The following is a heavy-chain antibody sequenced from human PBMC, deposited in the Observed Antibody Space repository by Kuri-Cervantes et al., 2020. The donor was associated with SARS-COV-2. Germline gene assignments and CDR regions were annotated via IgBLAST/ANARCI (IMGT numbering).Heavy chain of an antibody. V-gene: IGHV3-7*01. CDR1: GFIFSNYW. CDR2: IKQDGSEE. CDR3: ARSSIAASPGIDY. Sequence: GESLKISCAASGFIFSNYWMTWVRQAPGKGLEWVANIKQDGSEEYYVDSLKGRFTISRDNAKKSLYLQMNSLRAEDTAVYYCARSSIAASPGIDYWGQGTLVTVSS. D-gene: IGHD6-6*01. J-gene: IGHJ4*02.